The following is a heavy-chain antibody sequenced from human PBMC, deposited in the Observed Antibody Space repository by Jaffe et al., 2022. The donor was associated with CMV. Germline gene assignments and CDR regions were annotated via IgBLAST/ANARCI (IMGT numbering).Heavy chain of an antibody. V-gene: IGHV3-33*01. CDR3: ARGVGDYVWGSYHDY. D-gene: IGHD3-16*02. Sequence: QVQLVESGGGVVQPGRSLRLSCAASGFTFSSYGMHWVRQAPGKGLEWVAVIWYDGSNKYYADSVKGRFTISRDNSKNTLYLQMNSLRAEDTAVYYCARGVGDYVWGSYHDYWGQGTLVTVSS. CDR2: IWYDGSNK. J-gene: IGHJ4*02. CDR1: GFTFSSYG.